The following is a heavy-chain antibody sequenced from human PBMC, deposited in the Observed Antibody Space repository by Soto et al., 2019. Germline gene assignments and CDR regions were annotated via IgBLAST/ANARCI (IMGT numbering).Heavy chain of an antibody. CDR2: IYCSGST. CDR3: ARGQVVAAQH. D-gene: IGHD2-15*01. Sequence: TSETLSLTCTVSGGSISSGDYYWSWIRQPPGKGLEWIGYIYCSGSTYYNPSLKSRVTISVDTSKTQFSLKLSSVTAADTAVYYCARGQVVAAQHWGQGTLVTVSS. CDR1: GGSISSGDYY. V-gene: IGHV4-30-4*01. J-gene: IGHJ4*02.